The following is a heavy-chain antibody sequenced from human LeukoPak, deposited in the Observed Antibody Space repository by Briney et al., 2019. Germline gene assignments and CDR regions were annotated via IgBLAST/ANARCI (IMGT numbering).Heavy chain of an antibody. D-gene: IGHD3-3*01. CDR3: ARDQGFWRGYDAFDI. CDR1: GFTVSSNY. J-gene: IGHJ3*02. CDR2: IYSGGST. Sequence: GGSLRLSCAASGFTVSSNYMSWVRQAPGKGLEWVSVIYSGGSTYYADSVKGRFTISRDNSKNTLYLQMNSLRAEDTAVYYCARDQGFWRGYDAFDIWGQGTMVTVSS. V-gene: IGHV3-53*01.